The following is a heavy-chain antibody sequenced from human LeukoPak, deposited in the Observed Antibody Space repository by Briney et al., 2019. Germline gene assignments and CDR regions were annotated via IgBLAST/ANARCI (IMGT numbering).Heavy chain of an antibody. Sequence: SVKVSCKASGGTFSSYAISWVRQAPGQGLEWMGGIIPIFGTANYAQKFQGRVTITTDESTSTAYMELSSLRSEDTAVYYCARERPYYYGSSGYYGNYFDYWGQGTLVTVSS. V-gene: IGHV1-69*05. CDR3: ARERPYYYGSSGYYGNYFDY. CDR2: IIPIFGTA. J-gene: IGHJ4*02. CDR1: GGTFSSYA. D-gene: IGHD3-22*01.